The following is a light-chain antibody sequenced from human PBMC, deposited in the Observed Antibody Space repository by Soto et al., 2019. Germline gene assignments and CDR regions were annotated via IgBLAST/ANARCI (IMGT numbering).Light chain of an antibody. V-gene: IGLV2-14*01. CDR1: SSDVGGYNY. Sequence: QSALTQPASVSGSPGQSITISCTGTSSDVGGYNYVSWYQQHPGKAPKLMIYEVSNRPSGVSNRFSGSKSGNTASLTISGLQAEDEADYYCQSYDRSLTLRVFGTGTKLTVL. CDR3: QSYDRSLTLRV. J-gene: IGLJ1*01. CDR2: EVS.